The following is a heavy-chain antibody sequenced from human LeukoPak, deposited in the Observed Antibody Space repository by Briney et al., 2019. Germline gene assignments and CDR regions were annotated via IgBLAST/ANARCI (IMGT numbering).Heavy chain of an antibody. CDR2: MYHRGES. Sequence: ASETLSLTCAVSGYSISSGYYWAWIRQPPGKGLEWVGNMYHRGESHKNPSLKSRVTMSADTSKNQFSLKLTSVTAADTAVYYCAKVGAYGDYARHDYWGQGNLVTVSS. CDR1: GYSISSGYY. J-gene: IGHJ4*02. V-gene: IGHV4-38-2*01. D-gene: IGHD4-17*01. CDR3: AKVGAYGDYARHDY.